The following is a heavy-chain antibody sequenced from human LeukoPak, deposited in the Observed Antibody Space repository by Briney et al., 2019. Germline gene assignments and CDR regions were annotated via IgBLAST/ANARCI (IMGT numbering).Heavy chain of an antibody. CDR1: GYSFSTYW. D-gene: IGHD3-16*01. CDR3: ARRGGLNDAFDI. J-gene: IGHJ3*02. Sequence: GESLKISCKASGYSFSTYWIAWVRQMPGKGLEWMGIIYPGDSDTRYSPSFQGQVTMSADKSISTAYLQWSSLKASDTAMYYCARRGGLNDAFDIWGQGTMVTVSS. CDR2: IYPGDSDT. V-gene: IGHV5-51*01.